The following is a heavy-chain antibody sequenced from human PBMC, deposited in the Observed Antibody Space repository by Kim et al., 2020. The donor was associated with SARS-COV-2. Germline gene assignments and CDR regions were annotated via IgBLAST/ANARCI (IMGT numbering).Heavy chain of an antibody. J-gene: IGHJ4*02. CDR1: GFTFSSYW. CDR2: IKQDGSEK. CDR3: ARGNRDINYYDSSGYYYFDY. Sequence: GGSLRLSCAASGFTFSSYWMSWVRQAPGKGLEWVANIKQDGSEKYYVDSVKGRFTISRDNAKNSLYLQMNSLRAEDTAVYYCARGNRDINYYDSSGYYYFDYWGQGTLVTVSS. D-gene: IGHD3-22*01. V-gene: IGHV3-7*01.